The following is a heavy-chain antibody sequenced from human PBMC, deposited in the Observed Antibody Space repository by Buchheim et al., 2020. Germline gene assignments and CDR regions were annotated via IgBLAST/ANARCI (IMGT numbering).Heavy chain of an antibody. V-gene: IGHV3-74*03. CDR1: GFSFSSYW. CDR3: TRAVVETYFDS. Sequence: EVKLVESGGGYVLRGGSLSLSCEASGFSFSSYWMHWVRQVPGKGLEWVSHVNNDGSSATYADYVKGRFTISRDNARNILYLQMNSLRAEDTAVYYCTRAVVETYFDSWGQGTL. CDR2: VNNDGSSA. J-gene: IGHJ4*02. D-gene: IGHD4-23*01.